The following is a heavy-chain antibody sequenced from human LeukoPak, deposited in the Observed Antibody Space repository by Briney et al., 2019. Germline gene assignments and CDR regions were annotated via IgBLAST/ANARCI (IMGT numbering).Heavy chain of an antibody. V-gene: IGHV4-34*01. Sequence: SETLSLTCAVSGGSFSGYYWSWIRQPPGKGLEWIGEINHSGGTNYNPSLKSRVTISVDTSKNQFSLKLSSVTAADTAVYYCARKQFAYYYGSGSSRGYFDYWGQGTLVTVSS. CDR1: GGSFSGYY. D-gene: IGHD3-10*01. CDR2: INHSGGT. J-gene: IGHJ4*02. CDR3: ARKQFAYYYGSGSSRGYFDY.